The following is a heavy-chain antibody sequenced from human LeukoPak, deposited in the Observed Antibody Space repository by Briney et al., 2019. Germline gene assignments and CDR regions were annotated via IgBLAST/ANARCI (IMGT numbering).Heavy chain of an antibody. V-gene: IGHV4-39*01. J-gene: IGHJ4*02. D-gene: IGHD2-15*01. CDR1: GGXISSSTSY. Sequence: SETLSLTCTVSGGXISSSTSYWGWIRQPPGKGLEWLGSIYYTGSTYYNPSLKSGITISVDTSKNQFSLRLSSVTAADTAVYYCARYGSGHSDYWGQGTLVTVSS. CDR3: ARYGSGHSDY. CDR2: IYYTGST.